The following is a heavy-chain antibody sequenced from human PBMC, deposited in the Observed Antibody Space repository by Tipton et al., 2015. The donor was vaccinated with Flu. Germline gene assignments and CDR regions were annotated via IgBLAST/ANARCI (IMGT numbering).Heavy chain of an antibody. J-gene: IGHJ6*02. CDR1: GFTVSTNF. V-gene: IGHV3-53*01. CDR2: IYSGGTT. D-gene: IGHD3-22*01. CDR3: AREFYESVRHYYYGMDV. Sequence: SLRLSCAVSGFTVSTNFMRWVRQAPGKGLEWVSIIYSGGTTYYGDSVKGRFTIARENPKNTLFPQMDSLGAEDTAVYYCAREFYESVRHYYYGMDVWSQGTTVTVSS.